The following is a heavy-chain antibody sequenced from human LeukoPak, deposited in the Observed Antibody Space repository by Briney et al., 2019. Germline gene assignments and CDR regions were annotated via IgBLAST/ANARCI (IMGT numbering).Heavy chain of an antibody. CDR1: GYTFTIYA. D-gene: IGHD6-19*01. CDR3: ARDPYISGWGVSDY. J-gene: IGHJ4*02. Sequence: EASVKVSCKASGYTFTIYAIHWVRQAPGQRPEWMGWINPGNGNTKYSQNFQGRVTITRDTSASTAYMELSSLRSEDTAVYFCARDPYISGWGVSDYWGQGTLVTVSS. V-gene: IGHV1-3*01. CDR2: INPGNGNT.